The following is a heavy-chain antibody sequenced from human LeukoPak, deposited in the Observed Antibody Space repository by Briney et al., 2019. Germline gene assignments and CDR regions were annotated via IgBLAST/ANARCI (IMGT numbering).Heavy chain of an antibody. V-gene: IGHV3-23*01. Sequence: GGSLRLSCVASGFTFSSYAMAWVRQAPGKGLEWVSSVSGSGSGTYYADSVKGRFTISRDNSKNTVYLQMNSLRADDTAVYYCAKDPGGYWYFDLWGRGTLVTVSS. CDR2: VSGSGSGT. J-gene: IGHJ2*01. CDR1: GFTFSSYA. CDR3: AKDPGGYWYFDL. D-gene: IGHD3-10*01.